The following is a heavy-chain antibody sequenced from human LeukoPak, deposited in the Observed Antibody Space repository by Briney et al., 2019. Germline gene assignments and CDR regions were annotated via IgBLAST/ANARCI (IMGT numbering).Heavy chain of an antibody. CDR1: GFTFSSYG. CDR2: IRYDGSKK. J-gene: IGHJ3*02. D-gene: IGHD2-2*02. V-gene: IGHV3-30*02. Sequence: GGSLRLSCAASGFTFSSYGMHWVRQAPGKGLEWVTFIRYDGSKKYYADSVKGRFTISRDNSKNTLYLQMNSLRAEDTAVYYCAKSYRGKYTAADAFDIWGQGTMVTVSS. CDR3: AKSYRGKYTAADAFDI.